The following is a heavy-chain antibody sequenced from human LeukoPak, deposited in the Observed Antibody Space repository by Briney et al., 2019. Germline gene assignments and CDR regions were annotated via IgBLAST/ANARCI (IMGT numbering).Heavy chain of an antibody. Sequence: ASVKVSCKASGGTFSSYAISWVRQAPGQGLEWMGGIIPIFGTANYAQKFQGRVTITADESTGTAYMELSSLRSEDTAVYYCAGSYCSGGSCYLYASRGDYYGMDVWGQGTTVTVSS. D-gene: IGHD2-15*01. V-gene: IGHV1-69*13. CDR2: IIPIFGTA. CDR1: GGTFSSYA. CDR3: AGSYCSGGSCYLYASRGDYYGMDV. J-gene: IGHJ6*02.